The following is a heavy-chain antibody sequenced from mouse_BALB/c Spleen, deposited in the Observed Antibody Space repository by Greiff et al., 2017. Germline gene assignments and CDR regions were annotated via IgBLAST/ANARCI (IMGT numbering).Heavy chain of an antibody. CDR1: GFSLTSYG. V-gene: IGHV2-9*02. Sequence: VKLMESGPGLVAPSQSLSITCTVSGFSLTSYGVHWVRQPPGKGLEWLGVIWAGGSTNYNSALMSRLSISKDNSKSQVFLKMNSLQTDDTAMYYCARDPGWYFDVWGAGTTVTVSS. CDR3: ARDPGWYFDV. CDR2: IWAGGST. J-gene: IGHJ1*01.